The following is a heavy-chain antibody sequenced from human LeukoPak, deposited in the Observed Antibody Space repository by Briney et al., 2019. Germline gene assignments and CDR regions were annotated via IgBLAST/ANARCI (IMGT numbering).Heavy chain of an antibody. J-gene: IGHJ3*01. CDR2: IFHSGTT. V-gene: IGHV4-59*01. CDR1: GDSMNKNF. Sequence: SETLSLICSVSGDSMNKNFWSWIRQPPGKGLEWIGYIFHSGTTNYSPSLESRVTISLDTSKNQFSLMLTSLTAADTAVYYCARRMITTSDTFDLWGQGTMVTVSS. D-gene: IGHD3-16*01. CDR3: ARRMITTSDTFDL.